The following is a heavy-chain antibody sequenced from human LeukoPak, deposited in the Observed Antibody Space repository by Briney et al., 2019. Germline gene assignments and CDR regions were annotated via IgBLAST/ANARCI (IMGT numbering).Heavy chain of an antibody. V-gene: IGHV3-53*01. D-gene: IGHD3-10*01. CDR3: ARTGQDTQYYYYYMDV. Sequence: PGGSLRLSCAASGFTFSSYEMNWVRQAPGKGLEWVSVIYSGGSTYYADSVKGRFTISRDNSKNTLYLQMNSLRAEDTAVYYCARTGQDTQYYYYYMDVWGKGTTVTISS. CDR2: IYSGGST. CDR1: GFTFSSYE. J-gene: IGHJ6*03.